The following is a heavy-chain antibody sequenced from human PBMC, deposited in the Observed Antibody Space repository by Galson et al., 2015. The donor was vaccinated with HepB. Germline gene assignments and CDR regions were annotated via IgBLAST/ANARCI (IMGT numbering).Heavy chain of an antibody. D-gene: IGHD6-13*01. Sequence: ETLSLTCTVSGYSISSGYYWGWIRQPPGKGLEWIGSMYHSGSSYYNPSLKSRVTMSVDTSKNQFSLKLSSLTAADTAIYYCARSTSSWFLDYWGQGTLVTVSS. CDR1: GYSISSGYY. CDR3: ARSTSSWFLDY. V-gene: IGHV4-38-2*02. J-gene: IGHJ4*02. CDR2: MYHSGSS.